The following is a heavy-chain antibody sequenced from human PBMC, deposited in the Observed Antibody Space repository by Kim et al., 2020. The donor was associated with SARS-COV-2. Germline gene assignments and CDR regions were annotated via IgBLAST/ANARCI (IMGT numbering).Heavy chain of an antibody. V-gene: IGHV4-59*13. CDR3: VRIGVGYNAMVD. D-gene: IGHD5-18*01. CDR2: LSYTGTT. CDR1: GGSIRTYY. Sequence: SETLSLTCTVSGGSIRTYYWGWVRQPPGKGLDWVGYLSYTGTTYSNPSLQSRVTLSADTSKNQFSLKVTSVTTADTAVYYCVRIGVGYNAMVDWGQGILVTVSS. J-gene: IGHJ4*02.